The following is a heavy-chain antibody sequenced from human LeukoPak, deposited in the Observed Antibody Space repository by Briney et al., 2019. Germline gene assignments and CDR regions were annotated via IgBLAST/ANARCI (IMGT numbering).Heavy chain of an antibody. J-gene: IGHJ4*02. CDR2: ISGDGGST. Sequence: PGGSLRLSCAASGFTFDDYAMHWVRQAPGKGLEWVSLISGDGGSTYYADSVKGRFTISRDNSKNSLYPQMNSLRTEDTALYYCAKDIHSDQQLWVDYWGQGTLVTVSS. CDR1: GFTFDDYA. D-gene: IGHD5-18*01. V-gene: IGHV3-43*02. CDR3: AKDIHSDQQLWVDY.